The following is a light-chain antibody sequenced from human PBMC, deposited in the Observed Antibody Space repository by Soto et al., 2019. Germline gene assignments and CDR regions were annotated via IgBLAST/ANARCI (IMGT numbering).Light chain of an antibody. V-gene: IGLV2-14*01. CDR3: SSFTSSNTQV. CDR2: DVS. Sequence: QSVRTQPASVSGSPGQSITISCTGTSSDVGGYKYVSWYQQHPGKAPKLMIYDVSNRPSGVSDRFSGSKSGNTASLTISGLQAEDEADYYCSSFTSSNTQVFGGGTKVTVL. CDR1: SSDVGGYKY. J-gene: IGLJ2*01.